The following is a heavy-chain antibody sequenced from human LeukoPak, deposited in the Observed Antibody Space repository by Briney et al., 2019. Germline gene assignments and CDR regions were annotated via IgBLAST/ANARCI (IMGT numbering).Heavy chain of an antibody. CDR1: GYTFTSYG. CDR2: ISAYNGNT. D-gene: IGHD1-26*01. J-gene: IGHJ6*03. CDR3: ARYSGSYYYYYMDV. V-gene: IGHV1-18*01. Sequence: GASVKVSCKASGYTFTSYGISWVRQAPGQGLEWMGWISAYNGNTNYAQKLQGRVTMTTDTSTSTAYMELRSLRSEDTAVYYCARYSGSYYYYYMDVWGKGTTVTVSS.